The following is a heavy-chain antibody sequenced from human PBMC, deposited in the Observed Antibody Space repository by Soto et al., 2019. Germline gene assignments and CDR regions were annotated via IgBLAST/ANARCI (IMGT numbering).Heavy chain of an antibody. CDR1: RLTFSRYA. V-gene: IGHV3-23*01. CDR3: AKAFYREEDGYNSFDY. CDR2: ISGRGDST. J-gene: IGHJ4*02. D-gene: IGHD5-12*01. Sequence: EVQLLESGGGLVQPGGSLRLSCAASRLTFSRYAMSWVRQAPGKGLEWVSGISGRGDSTYYADSVKGRFTISRDNSNNTLFLQMNNLRAEDTAVYYCAKAFYREEDGYNSFDYWGQGTLVTVSS.